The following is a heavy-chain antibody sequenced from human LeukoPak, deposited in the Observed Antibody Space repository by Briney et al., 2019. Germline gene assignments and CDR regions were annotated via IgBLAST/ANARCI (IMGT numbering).Heavy chain of an antibody. D-gene: IGHD1-26*01. J-gene: IGHJ4*02. CDR3: ATGNRGEVLLGY. Sequence: SETLSLTCSVSGASINSGGYYWSWIRQHPGKDLEWIGYIYYTGSTYYNPSLESRVTISLDTSKNQFSLELSSVTAADTAVYYCATGNRGEVLLGYWGQGTLVTVSS. CDR1: GASINSGGYY. CDR2: IYYTGST. V-gene: IGHV4-31*03.